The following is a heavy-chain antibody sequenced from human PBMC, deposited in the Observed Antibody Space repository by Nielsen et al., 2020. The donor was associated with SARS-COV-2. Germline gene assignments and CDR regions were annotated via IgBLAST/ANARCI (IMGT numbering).Heavy chain of an antibody. J-gene: IGHJ4*02. V-gene: IGHV1-2*04. CDR2: INPNSGGT. Sequence: ASVKVSCKASGYTFTGYYMHWVRQAPGQGLEWMGWINPNSGGTNYAQKFQGWVTMTRDTSISTAYMELSRLRSDDTAVYYCARDKDSSGREFDYWGQGTLVTVSS. CDR1: GYTFTGYY. D-gene: IGHD6-19*01. CDR3: ARDKDSSGREFDY.